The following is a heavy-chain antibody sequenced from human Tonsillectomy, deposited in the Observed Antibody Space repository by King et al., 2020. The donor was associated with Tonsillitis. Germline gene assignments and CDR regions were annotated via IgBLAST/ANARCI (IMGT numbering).Heavy chain of an antibody. D-gene: IGHD3-22*01. J-gene: IGHJ4*02. V-gene: IGHV3-21*01. CDR2: IGTSSSYI. CDR3: ASGYDSSGYYEGSYYFDY. CDR1: GFTFSSYS. Sequence: VQLVESGGGLVKPGGSLRLSCAASGFTFSSYSMNWVRQAPGKGLEWVSSIGTSSSYIYYADSVKGRFTISRDNAKNSLYLQMNSLRAADTAVYYCASGYDSSGYYEGSYYFDYWGQGTLVTVSS.